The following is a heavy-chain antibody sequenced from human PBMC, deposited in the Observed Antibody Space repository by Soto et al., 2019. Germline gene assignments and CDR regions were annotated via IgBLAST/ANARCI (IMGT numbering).Heavy chain of an antibody. J-gene: IGHJ4*02. V-gene: IGHV3-9*01. CDR2: ISWNSGSI. CDR3: AKEHIVAALDY. D-gene: IGHD5-12*01. Sequence: GGSLRLSCAASGFTFDDYAMHWVRQAPGKGLEWVSGISWNSGSIGYADSVKGRFTISRDNAKNSLYLQMNSLRAEDTALYYCAKEHIVAALDYWGQGTLVTVSS. CDR1: GFTFDDYA.